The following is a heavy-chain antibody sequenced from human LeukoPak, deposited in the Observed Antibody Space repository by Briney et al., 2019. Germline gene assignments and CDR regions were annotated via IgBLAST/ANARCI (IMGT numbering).Heavy chain of an antibody. CDR2: ISAYNGNT. Sequence: GGSVKVSCKASGYTFRDYGISWVRQAPGQGLEWMGWISAYNGNTNYAQKLQGRVTMTTDTSTSTAYMELRSLRSEDTAVYYCARDRAPVAGTLTPRVDYWGQGTLVTVSS. CDR1: GYTFRDYG. CDR3: ARDRAPVAGTLTPRVDY. V-gene: IGHV1-18*01. D-gene: IGHD6-19*01. J-gene: IGHJ4*02.